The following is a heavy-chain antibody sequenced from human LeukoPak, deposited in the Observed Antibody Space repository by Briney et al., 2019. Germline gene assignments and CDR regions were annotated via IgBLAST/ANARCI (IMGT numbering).Heavy chain of an antibody. Sequence: GASVKVSCKASGYTFTSYYMHWVRQAPGQGLEWMGIINPSGGSTSYAQKFQGRVTMTRDTSTSTVYMELSSLRSEDTAVYYCARHPITMVRGVTYGMDVWGQGTTVTVSS. V-gene: IGHV1-46*01. J-gene: IGHJ6*02. CDR2: INPSGGST. CDR1: GYTFTSYY. D-gene: IGHD3-10*01. CDR3: ARHPITMVRGVTYGMDV.